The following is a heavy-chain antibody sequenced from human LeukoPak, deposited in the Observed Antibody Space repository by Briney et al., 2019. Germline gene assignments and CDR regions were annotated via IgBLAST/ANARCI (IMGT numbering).Heavy chain of an antibody. J-gene: IGHJ4*02. Sequence: PGGSLRLSCAASGFTFSSYAMHWVRQAPGKGLEWVAVISYDGSNKYYADSVKGRFTISRDNSKNTLYLQMNSLRAEDTAVYYCAGAFGMATTRGGIDYWGQGTLVTVSS. D-gene: IGHD5-24*01. CDR2: ISYDGSNK. CDR3: AGAFGMATTRGGIDY. CDR1: GFTFSSYA. V-gene: IGHV3-30*04.